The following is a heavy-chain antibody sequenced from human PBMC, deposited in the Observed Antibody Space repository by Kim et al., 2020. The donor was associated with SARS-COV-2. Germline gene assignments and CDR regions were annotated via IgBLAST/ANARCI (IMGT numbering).Heavy chain of an antibody. Sequence: GGSLRLSCAASGFTVISNYMSWVRQAPGKGLEWVSVIYSGGSTYYADSVMGRFTISRHNSKNTLYLQMNSLRAEDTAVYYCARVPRTKPIYSSSWDLDYWGQGTLVTVSS. V-gene: IGHV3-53*04. CDR3: ARVPRTKPIYSSSWDLDY. CDR1: GFTVISNY. J-gene: IGHJ4*02. CDR2: IYSGGST. D-gene: IGHD6-13*01.